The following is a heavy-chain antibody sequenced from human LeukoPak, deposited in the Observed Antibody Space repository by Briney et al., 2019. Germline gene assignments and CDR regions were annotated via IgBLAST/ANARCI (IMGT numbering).Heavy chain of an antibody. CDR1: RYCISSYY. Sequence: PSEALPLTCTIPRYCISSYYWSWIRQPPGKELERIGYIYYSGSTHDNPSIKSRVTIAEDTSNNQFSLKLSSVTPRDRSVYYCAREGECSYGGVYFDHWGQGTLVTVSS. J-gene: IGHJ4*02. CDR3: AREGECSYGGVYFDH. D-gene: IGHD5-18*01. CDR2: IYYSGST. V-gene: IGHV4-59*01.